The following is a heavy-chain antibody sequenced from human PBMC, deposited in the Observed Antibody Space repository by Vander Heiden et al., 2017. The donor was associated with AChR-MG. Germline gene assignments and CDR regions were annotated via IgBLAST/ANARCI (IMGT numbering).Heavy chain of an antibody. J-gene: IGHJ4*02. V-gene: IGHV4-59*01. CDR3: ARDYGSSGVVFDS. CDR2: IYYSGST. CDR1: GCSISNYY. D-gene: IGHD6-13*01. Sequence: QVQLQESGPGLMKPSETLSLTCPVPGCSISNYYWSWIRLPPGKGLEWIGYIYYSGSTNYNPSLKSRVTISVDTSRNQFSLRLNSVTAADTAVYYCARDYGSSGVVFDSWGQGALVTVSS.